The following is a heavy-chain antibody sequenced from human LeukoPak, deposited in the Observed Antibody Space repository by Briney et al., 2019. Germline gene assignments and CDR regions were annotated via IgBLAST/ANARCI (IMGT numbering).Heavy chain of an antibody. D-gene: IGHD6-19*01. CDR3: ARDREDQWLVPGY. V-gene: IGHV3-23*01. CDR2: ISGSGGST. J-gene: IGHJ4*02. Sequence: PGGSLRLSCAASGFTFSSYAMSWVRQAPGKGLEWVSAISGSGGSTYYADSVKGRFTISRDNSKNTLYLQMNSLRADDTAIYYCARDREDQWLVPGYWGQGTLVTVSS. CDR1: GFTFSSYA.